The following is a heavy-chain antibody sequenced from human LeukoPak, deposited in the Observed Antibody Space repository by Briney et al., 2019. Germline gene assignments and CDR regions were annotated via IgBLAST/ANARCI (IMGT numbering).Heavy chain of an antibody. D-gene: IGHD6-13*01. V-gene: IGHV3-30-3*02. Sequence: GGSLRLSCAASGFTFSSYATHWVRQAPGKGLEWVAVISYDGSNKYYADSVKGRFTISRDNSKNTLYLQMNGLRAEDTAVYFCAKQSAGSAAWYSLHYDFWGQGTLVTVSS. J-gene: IGHJ4*02. CDR2: ISYDGSNK. CDR1: GFTFSSYA. CDR3: AKQSAGSAAWYSLHYDF.